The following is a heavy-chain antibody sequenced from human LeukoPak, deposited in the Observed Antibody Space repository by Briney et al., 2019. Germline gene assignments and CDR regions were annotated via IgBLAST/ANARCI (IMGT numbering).Heavy chain of an antibody. J-gene: IGHJ4*02. V-gene: IGHV3-23*01. CDR1: GFSFNNYA. D-gene: IGHD6-19*01. Sequence: GGSLRLSCSASGFSFNNYAMSWIRQAPGKGLTWVSLVSPAYGRTYYADSVKGRFTISRDNAKNSLYLQMNSLRAEDTAVYYCARDLHSSRGYWGQGTLVTVSS. CDR2: VSPAYGRT. CDR3: ARDLHSSRGY.